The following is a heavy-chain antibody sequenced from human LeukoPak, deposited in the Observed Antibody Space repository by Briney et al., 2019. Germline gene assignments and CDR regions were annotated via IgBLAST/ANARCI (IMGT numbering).Heavy chain of an antibody. Sequence: GGSLRLSCAASGFTFSSYDMHWVRQATGKGLEWVSAIGTAGDTYYPGSVKGRFTISRENAKNSLYLQMNSLGAGDTAVYYCARQGYSYGFDYWGQGTLVTVSS. CDR2: IGTAGDT. CDR3: ARQGYSYGFDY. D-gene: IGHD5-18*01. J-gene: IGHJ4*02. V-gene: IGHV3-13*01. CDR1: GFTFSSYD.